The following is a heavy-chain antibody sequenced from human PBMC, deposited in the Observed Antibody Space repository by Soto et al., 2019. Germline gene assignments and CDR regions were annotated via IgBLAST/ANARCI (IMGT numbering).Heavy chain of an antibody. CDR3: ARHASSWYCFDY. CDR1: GGSISSYY. J-gene: IGHJ4*02. CDR2: IYYSGST. D-gene: IGHD6-13*01. V-gene: IGHV4-59*08. Sequence: PSETLSLTCTVSGGSISSYYWSWIRQPPGKGLEWIGYIYYSGSTNYNPSLKSRVTISVDTSKNQFSLKLSSVTAADTAVYFCARHASSWYCFDYWGQGTLVTVSS.